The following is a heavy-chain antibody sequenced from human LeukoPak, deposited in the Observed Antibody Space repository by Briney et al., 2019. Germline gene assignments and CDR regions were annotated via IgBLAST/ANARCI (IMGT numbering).Heavy chain of an antibody. CDR1: GFTFSSYG. J-gene: IGHJ4*02. V-gene: IGHV3-30*19. Sequence: PGGSLRLSCAASGFTFSSYGMHWVRQAPGKGLEWVAVIWYDGSNKYYADSVKGRFTISRDNSKNTLYLQMNSLRAEDTAVYYCARTQGCSSTSCYGGFDYWGQGTLVTVSS. CDR2: IWYDGSNK. D-gene: IGHD2-2*01. CDR3: ARTQGCSSTSCYGGFDY.